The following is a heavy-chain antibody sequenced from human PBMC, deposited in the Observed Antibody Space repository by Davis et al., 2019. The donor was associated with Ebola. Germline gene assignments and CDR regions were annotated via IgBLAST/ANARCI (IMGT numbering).Heavy chain of an antibody. V-gene: IGHV3-48*02. CDR2: ISSGSTTL. CDR1: GFVFSSYV. D-gene: IGHD2-2*01. Sequence: GESLKISCAASGFVFSSYVMSWVRRAPGKGLEWVSYISSGSTTLKYADSVKGRFTISRDNAKNSLYLQMNSLRDEDTAVYYCARSLGDVVLVPAALVPDYWGQGTLVTVSS. CDR3: ARSLGDVVLVPAALVPDY. J-gene: IGHJ4*02.